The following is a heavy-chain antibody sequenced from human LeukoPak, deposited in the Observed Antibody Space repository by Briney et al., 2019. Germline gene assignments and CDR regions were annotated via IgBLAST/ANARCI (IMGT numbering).Heavy chain of an antibody. D-gene: IGHD6-13*01. CDR2: ISYDGSNK. CDR1: GFSFSSYA. Sequence: AGGSLRLSCAASGFSFSSYAMHWVRQAPGKGLEWVAVISYDGSNKYYADSVKGRFSISRDNSENTLYLQMNSLRAEDTAVYYCARAAGFGGIAVTGYYFNYWGQGTLVTVSS. CDR3: ARAAGFGGIAVTGYYFNY. J-gene: IGHJ4*02. V-gene: IGHV3-30-3*01.